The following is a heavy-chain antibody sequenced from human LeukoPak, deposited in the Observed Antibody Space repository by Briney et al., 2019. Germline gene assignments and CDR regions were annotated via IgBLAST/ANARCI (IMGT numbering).Heavy chain of an antibody. V-gene: IGHV3-53*01. J-gene: IGHJ4*02. CDR3: LRGDRRDY. CDR2: IDSGTTS. Sequence: PGGSLRLSCAASKFTVSSNYMSWVRQAPGKGLEWVSLIDSGTTSYYADSVKGRFTISRDSSKNTLYLQMSNLRAEDTAVYYCLRGDRRDYWGQGTLVTVSS. CDR1: KFTVSSNY.